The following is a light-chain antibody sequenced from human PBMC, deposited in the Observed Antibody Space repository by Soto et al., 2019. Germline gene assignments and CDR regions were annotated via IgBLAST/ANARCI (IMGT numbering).Light chain of an antibody. Sequence: EIAMTQSPATLSLSPGEIAALSCRASQSINSELAWYQQKPGQPPRLLIYGASTRATGVPARFTGSESGSEFTLTISGLQSEDFAVYYCQQGHNWPLTFGQGTRLEI. CDR1: QSINSE. CDR3: QQGHNWPLT. J-gene: IGKJ2*01. CDR2: GAS. V-gene: IGKV3-15*01.